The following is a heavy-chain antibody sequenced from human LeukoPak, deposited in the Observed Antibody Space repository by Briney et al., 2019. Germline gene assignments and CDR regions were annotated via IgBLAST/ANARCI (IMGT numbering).Heavy chain of an antibody. CDR1: GGSISSGSYY. V-gene: IGHV4-61*02. CDR2: IYTSGST. J-gene: IGHJ4*02. CDR3: ARAKVGATFSFDY. Sequence: SETLSLTCTVSGGSISSGSYYWSWIRQPAGKGLEWIGRIYTSGSTNYNPSLKSRVTISVDTSKNQFSLKLSSVTAADTAVYYCARAKVGATFSFDYWGQGTLVTVSS. D-gene: IGHD1-26*01.